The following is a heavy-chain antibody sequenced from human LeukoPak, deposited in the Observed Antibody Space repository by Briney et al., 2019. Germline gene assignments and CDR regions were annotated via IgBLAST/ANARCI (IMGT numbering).Heavy chain of an antibody. J-gene: IGHJ3*02. Sequence: GGSLRLSCAASGFTVDSNYLSWVRQAPGKGLEWVSTIYTGGNTYYAASVKGRFTISRDFSKNTVFLETNSLRAEDTAVYYCAKALTSGWYLDAFNIWGQGTMVTVSS. CDR1: GFTVDSNY. V-gene: IGHV3-53*05. D-gene: IGHD6-19*01. CDR2: IYTGGNT. CDR3: AKALTSGWYLDAFNI.